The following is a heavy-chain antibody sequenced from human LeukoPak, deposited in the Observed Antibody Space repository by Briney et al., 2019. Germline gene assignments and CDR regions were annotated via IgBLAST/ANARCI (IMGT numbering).Heavy chain of an antibody. CDR2: INPNSGGT. J-gene: IGHJ4*02. CDR3: ARDRTGTVPGSY. Sequence: ASVKVSCKASRYTFTGYYMHWVRQAPGQGLEWMGWINPNSGGTNYAQKFQGRVTMTRDTSISTAYMELSRLRPDDTAVYYCARDRTGTVPGSYWGQGTLVTVSS. D-gene: IGHD1-1*01. V-gene: IGHV1-2*02. CDR1: RYTFTGYY.